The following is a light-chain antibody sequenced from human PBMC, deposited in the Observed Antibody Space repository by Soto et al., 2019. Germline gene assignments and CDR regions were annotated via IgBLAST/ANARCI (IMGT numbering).Light chain of an antibody. CDR1: QGISNH. V-gene: IGKV1-27*01. CDR2: AAS. Sequence: DMHMTQSPPSLSASVGDTVAITCRASQGISNHLAWYQQKPGKAPKLLIYAASTLQSGVPSRFSGSGSGTDFTLTISSLQPEDVATYYCQKYDRAPWTFGRGTKVDIK. J-gene: IGKJ1*01. CDR3: QKYDRAPWT.